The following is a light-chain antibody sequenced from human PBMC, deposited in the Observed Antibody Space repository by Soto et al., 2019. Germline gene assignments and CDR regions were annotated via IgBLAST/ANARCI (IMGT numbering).Light chain of an antibody. J-gene: IGLJ2*01. V-gene: IGLV1-40*01. CDR1: SSNIGAGYD. CDR2: NND. Sequence: QPVLTQPPSVSGAPGQRVTISCTGSSSNIGAGYDVLWYQHLPGTAPKLLIYNNDNRPSGVPDQFSGSNSGTSASLAITGLQVEDEADYYCQSYDNSLSGVLFGGGTKLTVL. CDR3: QSYDNSLSGVL.